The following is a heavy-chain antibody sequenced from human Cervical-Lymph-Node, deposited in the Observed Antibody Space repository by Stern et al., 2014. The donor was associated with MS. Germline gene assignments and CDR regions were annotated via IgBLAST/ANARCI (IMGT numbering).Heavy chain of an antibody. CDR2: ISSGGSYI. CDR3: ARGRGGNYRYYFDY. J-gene: IGHJ4*02. V-gene: IGHV3-21*01. Sequence: EVQLVESGGGLVKPGGSLRLSCAASGFTFSSYSMNWVRQAPGKGLEWVAFISSGGSYISYADSLKCRFTIARDNAKNSLYLQMNSLRAEDTAVYYCARGRGGNYRYYFDYWGQGTLVTVSS. D-gene: IGHD4-23*01. CDR1: GFTFSSYS.